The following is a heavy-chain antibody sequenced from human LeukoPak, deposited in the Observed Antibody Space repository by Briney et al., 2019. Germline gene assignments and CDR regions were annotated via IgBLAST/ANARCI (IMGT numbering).Heavy chain of an antibody. CDR1: GFTVSSNY. D-gene: IGHD6-19*01. CDR2: IYSGGST. J-gene: IGHJ4*02. V-gene: IGHV3-66*01. Sequence: HPGGSLRLSCAASGFTVSSNYMSWVRQAPGKGLEWVSVIYSGGSTYYADSVKGRFTISRDSSKNTLFLQMNSLRVEDTAVYYCARGMYSSGWYSDYWGQGTLVTVSS. CDR3: ARGMYSSGWYSDY.